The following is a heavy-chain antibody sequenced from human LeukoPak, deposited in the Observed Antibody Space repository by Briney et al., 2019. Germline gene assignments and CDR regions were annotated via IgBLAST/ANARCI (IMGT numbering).Heavy chain of an antibody. CDR1: GFSFSSYS. V-gene: IGHV3-21*01. J-gene: IGHJ3*02. Sequence: GGSLRLSCGASGFSFSSYSMNWVRQAPGKGLEWVSSITSDSDYLSYADSVKGRFTISRDNAKNSLYLQMNSLRAEDTAVYYCASEPEAFDIWGQGTMVTVSS. CDR2: ITSDSDYL. CDR3: ASEPEAFDI.